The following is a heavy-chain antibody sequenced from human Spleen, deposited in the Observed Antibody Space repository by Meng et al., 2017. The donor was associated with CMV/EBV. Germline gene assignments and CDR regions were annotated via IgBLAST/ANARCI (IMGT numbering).Heavy chain of an antibody. CDR3: AKEGLRFDP. V-gene: IGHV3-23*03. J-gene: IGHJ5*02. CDR1: GFAFSNYA. Sequence: GGSLRLSCAASGFAFSNYAMSWVRQAPGKGLVWVSVIYGGDNSTYYADSVKGRFTISRDNSKNTLYLQMNSLRAEDTAVYYCAKEGLRFDPWGQGTLVTVSS. CDR2: IYGGDNST.